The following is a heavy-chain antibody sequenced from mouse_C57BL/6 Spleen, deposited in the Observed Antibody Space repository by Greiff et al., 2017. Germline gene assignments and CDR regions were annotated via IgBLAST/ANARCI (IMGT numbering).Heavy chain of an antibody. CDR2: IHPNSGST. CDR1: GYTFTSYW. J-gene: IGHJ2*01. Sequence: QVQLQQSGAELVKPGASVKLSCKASGYTFTSYWMHWVKQRPGQGLEWIGMIHPNSGSTNYNEKFKSKATLTVDKSSSTAYMQLSSLTSEDSAVYYCARWDYSNYIDYWGQGTTLTVSS. CDR3: ARWDYSNYIDY. D-gene: IGHD2-5*01. V-gene: IGHV1-64*01.